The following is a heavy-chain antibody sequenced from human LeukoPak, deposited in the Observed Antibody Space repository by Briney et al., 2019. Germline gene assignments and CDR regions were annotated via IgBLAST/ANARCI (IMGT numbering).Heavy chain of an antibody. CDR3: ATKSPRFLEWSISPLDY. CDR1: GFIFSSYA. CDR2: ISGSGGST. Sequence: GGSLRLSCAASGFIFSSYAMSWVRQAPGKGLEWVSGISGSGGSTYYADSVKGRFTISRDNSKNTLYLQMNSLRAEDTAVYYCATKSPRFLEWSISPLDYWGQGTLVTVSS. D-gene: IGHD3-3*01. V-gene: IGHV3-23*01. J-gene: IGHJ4*02.